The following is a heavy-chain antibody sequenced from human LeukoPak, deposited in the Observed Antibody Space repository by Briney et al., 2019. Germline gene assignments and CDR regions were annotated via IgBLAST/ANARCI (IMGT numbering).Heavy chain of an antibody. CDR3: AKDSSPGDYDHIAFDY. CDR1: GFTFSSYG. J-gene: IGHJ4*02. D-gene: IGHD4-17*01. CDR2: IWYDGSNK. Sequence: PGGSLRLSCAASGFTFSSYGMHWVRQAPGKGLEWVAVIWYDGSNKYYADSVKGRFTISRGNSKNTLYLQMNSLRAEDTAVYYCAKDSSPGDYDHIAFDYWGQGTLVTVSS. V-gene: IGHV3-33*06.